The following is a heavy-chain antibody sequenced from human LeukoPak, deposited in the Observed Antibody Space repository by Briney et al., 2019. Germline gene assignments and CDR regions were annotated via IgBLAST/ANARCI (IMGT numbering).Heavy chain of an antibody. CDR3: ARVLLMSWFDP. V-gene: IGHV4-61*02. J-gene: IGHJ5*02. Sequence: PSETLSLTCTVSGASISSGRYYWSWIRQPAGKGLEWIGCIYTSGSTNYNPSLKSRVTISLDTSKNQFSLKLSSVTASDTAVYYCARVLLMSWFDPWGQGTLVTVSS. CDR2: IYTSGST. CDR1: GASISSGRYY. D-gene: IGHD2-15*01.